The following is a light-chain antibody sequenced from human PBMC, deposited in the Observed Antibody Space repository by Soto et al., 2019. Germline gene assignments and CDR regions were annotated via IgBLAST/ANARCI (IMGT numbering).Light chain of an antibody. CDR1: RSNIASNT. Sequence: QSVLTQPPSASGSPGQGVAISCSGSRSNIASNTVNWYQQLQGKAPKVLIYSNNQRPSGVPGRFSGSKSGTSASLVISGLQSEDEADYYCAAWDDSLLGVLFGGGTKLTVL. J-gene: IGLJ3*02. CDR2: SNN. V-gene: IGLV1-44*01. CDR3: AAWDDSLLGVL.